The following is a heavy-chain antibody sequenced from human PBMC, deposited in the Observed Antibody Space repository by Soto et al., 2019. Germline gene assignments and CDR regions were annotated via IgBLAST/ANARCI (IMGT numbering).Heavy chain of an antibody. CDR3: AKGWAVLITSYATTFDY. CDR1: GFTVSGNH. V-gene: IGHV3-66*01. D-gene: IGHD3-16*01. CDR2: IYGGGST. Sequence: PGGSLRLSCAASGFTVSGNHMSWVRQAPGKGLEWVSFIYGGGSTFYADSVKGRFTISRDNSKSTLYLQMNSLEAEDAAVYYCAKGWAVLITSYATTFDYWGLGILVTVSS. J-gene: IGHJ4*02.